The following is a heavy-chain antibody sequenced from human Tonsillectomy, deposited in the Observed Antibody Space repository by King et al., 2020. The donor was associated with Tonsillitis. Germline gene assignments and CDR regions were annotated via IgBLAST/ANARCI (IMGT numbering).Heavy chain of an antibody. Sequence: EWQLVQSGGGLVQPGGSLRLSCAASGFTFSSYAMSWVRQAPGKGLEWVSAISGSGGSTYYADSVKGRFTSSRDNSRNTLYLQMNSLRAEDTAVYYCTKSDTAMVDYYYGMDVWGQGTTVTVSS. J-gene: IGHJ6*02. V-gene: IGHV3-23*04. CDR3: TKSDTAMVDYYYGMDV. D-gene: IGHD5-18*01. CDR1: GFTFSSYA. CDR2: ISGSGGST.